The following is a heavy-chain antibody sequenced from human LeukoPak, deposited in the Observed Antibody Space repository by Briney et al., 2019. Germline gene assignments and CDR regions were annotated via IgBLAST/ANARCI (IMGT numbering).Heavy chain of an antibody. V-gene: IGHV4-30-2*01. J-gene: IGHJ5*02. D-gene: IGHD2-15*01. CDR2: IYHSGST. CDR1: GGSISSGGYS. CDR3: ARGSGANWFDP. Sequence: SETLSLTCAVSGGSISSGGYSWSWTRQPPGKGLEWIGYIYHSGSTYYNPSLKSRVTISVDRSKNQFSLKLSSVTAADTAVYYCARGSGANWFDPWGQGTLVTVSS.